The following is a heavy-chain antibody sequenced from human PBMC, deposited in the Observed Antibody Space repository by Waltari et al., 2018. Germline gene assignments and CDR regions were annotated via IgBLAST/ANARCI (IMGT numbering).Heavy chain of an antibody. CDR3: ARRQYYYDSSGYYHFDY. V-gene: IGHV4-34*01. CDR1: GGSFSGYY. CDR2: INHSGST. D-gene: IGHD3-22*01. Sequence: QVQLQQWGAGLLKPSETLSLTCAVYGGSFSGYYWSWIRQPPGKGLAWIGEINHSGSTNHNPSRKSRVTISVDTSKNQFSLKLFSVTPADTAVYYCARRQYYYDSSGYYHFDYWGQGTLVTVSS. J-gene: IGHJ4*02.